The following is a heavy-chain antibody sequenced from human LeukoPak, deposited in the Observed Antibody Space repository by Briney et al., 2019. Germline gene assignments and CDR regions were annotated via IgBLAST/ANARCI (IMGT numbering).Heavy chain of an antibody. Sequence: SETLSLTCTVSGGSISSSSYYWGWIRRPPGKGLEWIGSIYYSGSTYYNPSLKSRLTISVDTSKNQFSLKLSSVTAADTAVYYCARAHNWKYGTFDYWGQGTLVTVSS. CDR2: IYYSGST. V-gene: IGHV4-39*07. CDR1: GGSISSSSYY. J-gene: IGHJ4*02. CDR3: ARAHNWKYGTFDY. D-gene: IGHD1-7*01.